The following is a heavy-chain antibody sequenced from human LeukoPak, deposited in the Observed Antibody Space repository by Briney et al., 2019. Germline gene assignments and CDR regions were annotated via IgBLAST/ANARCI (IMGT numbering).Heavy chain of an antibody. D-gene: IGHD6-19*01. CDR2: IKSKTDGGTT. V-gene: IGHV3-15*01. Sequence: TGGSLRLSCAASGFTFSNAWMSWVRQAPGKGLEWVGRIKSKTDGGTTDYATPVKGRFTISRDDSKNTLYLQMNSLKTEDTAVYYCITEWLVQGDYWGQGTLVTVSS. J-gene: IGHJ4*02. CDR1: GFTFSNAW. CDR3: ITEWLVQGDY.